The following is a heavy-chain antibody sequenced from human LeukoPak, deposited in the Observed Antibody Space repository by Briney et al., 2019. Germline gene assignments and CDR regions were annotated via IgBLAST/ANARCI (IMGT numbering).Heavy chain of an antibody. J-gene: IGHJ4*02. CDR1: GFAFSSYN. D-gene: IGHD5-12*01. CDR2: ISSTSSYI. Sequence: PGGSLRLSCAASGFAFSSYNMNWVRQAPGKGLEWVSSISSTSSYIYYADSVKGRFTISRDNAKNSLYLQMNSLRAEDTAVYYCARDDRGLAPHFDYWGQGTLVTVSS. V-gene: IGHV3-21*01. CDR3: ARDDRGLAPHFDY.